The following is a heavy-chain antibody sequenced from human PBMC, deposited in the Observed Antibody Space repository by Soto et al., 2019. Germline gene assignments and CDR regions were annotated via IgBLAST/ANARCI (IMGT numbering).Heavy chain of an antibody. CDR3: AKEIVDAVVKGAFYI. J-gene: IGHJ3*02. D-gene: IGHD3-22*01. CDR2: ISWNSGMI. V-gene: IGHV3-9*01. Sequence: EVQLVESGGGLVQPGRSLRLSCAASGFTFHDYAMHWVRQAPGKGLEWVSGISWNSGMIGYADSVKGRFTISRDNAKNSLYLQMNSLRAEDTALYHCAKEIVDAVVKGAFYIWGQGTMVTVSS. CDR1: GFTFHDYA.